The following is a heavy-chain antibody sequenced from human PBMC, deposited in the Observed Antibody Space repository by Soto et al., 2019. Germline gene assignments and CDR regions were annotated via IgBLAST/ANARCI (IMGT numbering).Heavy chain of an antibody. Sequence: TGGSLRLSCAASGFTFDDYAMHWVRHAPGKGLEWVSGISWNSGSIGYADSVKGRFTISRDNAKNSLYLQMNSLRAEDTALYYYAKMWSPVAGYFDYWGQGTLVTVSS. CDR1: GFTFDDYA. V-gene: IGHV3-9*01. CDR2: ISWNSGSI. D-gene: IGHD6-19*01. CDR3: AKMWSPVAGYFDY. J-gene: IGHJ4*02.